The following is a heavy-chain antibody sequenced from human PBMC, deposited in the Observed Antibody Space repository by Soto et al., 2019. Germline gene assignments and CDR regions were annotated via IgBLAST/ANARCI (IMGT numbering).Heavy chain of an antibody. CDR1: DDSFRGAEYY. CDR2: TYYNGDT. J-gene: IGHJ4*02. D-gene: IGHD6-19*01. CDR3: ARGPAYIDGWRTFDL. Sequence: TLSLTCTVSDDSFRGAEYYWSWIRQPLGKGPEWIGYTYYNGDTKYNPALRSRVTMSEDTSKNQFSLRLSSVTAADTAVYFCARGPAYIDGWRTFDLWGRGILVTVSS. V-gene: IGHV4-61*08.